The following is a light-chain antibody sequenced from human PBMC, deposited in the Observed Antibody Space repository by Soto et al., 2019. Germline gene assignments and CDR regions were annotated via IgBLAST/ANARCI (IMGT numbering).Light chain of an antibody. CDR1: QSLVYSDGNTY. Sequence: VVMTQSPLSLPVTLGQPASISCRSSQSLVYSDGNTYLNWFQQGPGQSPRRLIYKVSNRDSGVPARFSGSGSGTDFALKISRVEAEDVGVYYCMQGTHWPITFGQGTRLEIK. V-gene: IGKV2-30*01. CDR3: MQGTHWPIT. J-gene: IGKJ5*01. CDR2: KVS.